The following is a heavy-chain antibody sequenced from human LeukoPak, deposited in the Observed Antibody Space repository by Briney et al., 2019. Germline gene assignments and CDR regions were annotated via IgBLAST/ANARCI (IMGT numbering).Heavy chain of an antibody. CDR3: ARDNGYYGSGSLGYYGMDV. Sequence: ASVKVSCKASGCTFISYAISWVRQAPGQGLEWMGRIIPIFGIANYAQKFQGRVTITADKSTSTAYMELSRLRSEDTAVYYCARDNGYYGSGSLGYYGMDVWGQGPTVTVS. J-gene: IGHJ6*02. D-gene: IGHD3-10*01. V-gene: IGHV1-69*04. CDR1: GCTFISYA. CDR2: IIPIFGIA.